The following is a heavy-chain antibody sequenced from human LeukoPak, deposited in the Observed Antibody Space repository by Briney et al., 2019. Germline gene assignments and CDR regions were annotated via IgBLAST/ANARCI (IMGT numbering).Heavy chain of an antibody. J-gene: IGHJ4*02. CDR3: ATEKGNYED. V-gene: IGHV3-23*01. CDR1: GFTFTAYW. Sequence: GGSLRLSCAASGFTFTAYWMHWVRQAPGKGLEWVSAISGSGGSTYYADSVKGRFTISRDNSKNTLYLQMNSLRAEDTAVYYCATEKGNYEDWGQGTLVTVSS. D-gene: IGHD4-11*01. CDR2: ISGSGGST.